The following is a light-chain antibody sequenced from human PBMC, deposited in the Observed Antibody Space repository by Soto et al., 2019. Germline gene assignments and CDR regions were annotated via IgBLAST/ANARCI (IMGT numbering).Light chain of an antibody. CDR1: QSLLHSNGYNY. J-gene: IGKJ2*01. CDR3: LQALQTPLT. Sequence: DLVMTQSPLSLPVTPGEPASISCRSSQSLLHSNGYNYLDWYLQKPGQSLQVLIYSGSNRASGVADRFSGSGSGTDFTLRISRVEAEDVGVYYCLQALQTPLTFGQGTKVEI. CDR2: SGS. V-gene: IGKV2-28*01.